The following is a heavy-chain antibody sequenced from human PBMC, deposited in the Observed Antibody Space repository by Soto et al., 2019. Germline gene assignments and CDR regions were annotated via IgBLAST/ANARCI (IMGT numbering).Heavy chain of an antibody. D-gene: IGHD3-9*01. Sequence: AAVKVSCKVSGYTLTELSMHWVRQAPGKGLEWMGGFDPEDGETIYAQKFQGRVTMTEDTSTDTAYMELSSLRSEDTAVYYCATYLRILTGLRPDPNYYYYGMDVWGQGTTVTVS. CDR1: GYTLTELS. V-gene: IGHV1-24*01. CDR2: FDPEDGET. J-gene: IGHJ6*02. CDR3: ATYLRILTGLRPDPNYYYYGMDV.